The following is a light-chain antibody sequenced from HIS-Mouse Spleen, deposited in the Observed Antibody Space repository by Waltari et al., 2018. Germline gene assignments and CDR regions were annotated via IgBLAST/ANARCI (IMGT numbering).Light chain of an antibody. CDR3: CSYAGSSTFGV. V-gene: IGLV2-23*03. CDR2: DGS. Sequence: QSALTQPASVSGSPGQSITISCTGTSSDVWSYNLVSWYQQHPGNAPNLMSYDGSKRPSWVSPRFSGSKYGNTASLTISGLQAEDEADYYCCSYAGSSTFGVFGGGTKLTVL. CDR1: SSDVWSYNL. J-gene: IGLJ3*02.